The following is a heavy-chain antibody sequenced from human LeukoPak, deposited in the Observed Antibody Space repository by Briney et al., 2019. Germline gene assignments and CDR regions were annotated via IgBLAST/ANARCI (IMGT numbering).Heavy chain of an antibody. V-gene: IGHV3-23*01. Sequence: PGGSLRLSCAASGFTFNIYAMNWVRQASGKGLEWVSTISGSGSSTYYADSVKGRFTISRDNSKNTLYLQMNSLRAEDTAVYFCAKDQHGCDKPIDYWGQGTLVTVPS. CDR1: GFTFNIYA. J-gene: IGHJ4*02. D-gene: IGHD5-12*01. CDR3: AKDQHGCDKPIDY. CDR2: ISGSGSST.